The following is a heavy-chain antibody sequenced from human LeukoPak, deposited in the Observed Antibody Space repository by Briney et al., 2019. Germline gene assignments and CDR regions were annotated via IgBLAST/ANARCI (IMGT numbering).Heavy chain of an antibody. CDR1: GFTFSSYV. D-gene: IGHD6-19*01. CDR3: ARDLAAVAGTGGFDY. J-gene: IGHJ4*02. Sequence: GGSLRLSCAASGFTFSSYVMHWVRQAPGKGLEWVAFIRYDGSNKYYADSVKGRFTISRDNSKNTPYLQMNSLRAEDTAVYYCARDLAAVAGTGGFDYWGQGTLVTVSS. CDR2: IRYDGSNK. V-gene: IGHV3-30*02.